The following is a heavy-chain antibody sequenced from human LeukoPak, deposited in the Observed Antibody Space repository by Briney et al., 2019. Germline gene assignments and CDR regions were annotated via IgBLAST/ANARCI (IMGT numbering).Heavy chain of an antibody. D-gene: IGHD2-15*01. CDR3: VRGYSFGPYGMDV. Sequence: GGSLRLSCSASGFPFSSYAMHWVRQAPGKGLEYVSAISDSGGSTYYADSVKGKFTSSRDNSKNTLYLKMSSLRAEDTAVYFCVRGYSFGPYGMDVWGQGTTVTVSS. CDR2: ISDSGGST. CDR1: GFPFSSYA. J-gene: IGHJ6*02. V-gene: IGHV3-64D*09.